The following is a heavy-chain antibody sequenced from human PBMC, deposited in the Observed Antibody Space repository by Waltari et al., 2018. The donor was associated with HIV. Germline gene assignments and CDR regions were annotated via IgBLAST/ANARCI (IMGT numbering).Heavy chain of an antibody. Sequence: EVQLVESGGGLVQPGGSLRLSCAASGFTFSTHWMHWARQAPGKGLVWVSRMNGEESRTIYADSVKGRFTISRDNAKNTLYLQMNSLRAEDTAVYYCTRGGTSYCRDDTCIPHDFWGQGTLVTVSS. V-gene: IGHV3-74*01. D-gene: IGHD2-21*01. CDR1: GFTFSTHW. CDR2: MNGEESRT. J-gene: IGHJ4*02. CDR3: TRGGTSYCRDDTCIPHDF.